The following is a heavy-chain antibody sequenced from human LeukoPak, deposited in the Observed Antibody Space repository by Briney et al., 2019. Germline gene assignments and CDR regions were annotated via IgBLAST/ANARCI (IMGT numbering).Heavy chain of an antibody. CDR1: TGSFSGYY. CDR3: ARTETYYYDSSGYYLYDY. Sequence: SETLSLTCAVYTGSFSGYYWSWIRQPPGKGLEWIGEINHSGSTNYNPSLKSRVTISVDTSKNQFSLKLSSVTAADTAVYYCARTETYYYDSSGYYLYDYWGQGTLVTVSS. D-gene: IGHD3-22*01. J-gene: IGHJ4*02. V-gene: IGHV4-34*01. CDR2: INHSGST.